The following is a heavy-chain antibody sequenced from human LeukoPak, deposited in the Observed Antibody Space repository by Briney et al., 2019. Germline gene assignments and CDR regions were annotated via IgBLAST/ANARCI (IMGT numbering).Heavy chain of an antibody. Sequence: KASETLSLTCTVSGGSISSYYWSWIRQPPGKGLEWIGYIYYSGSTNYNPSLKSRVTISVDTSKNQFSLKLSSVTAADTAVYYCARGITIFGVASIWGQGTMVTVSS. CDR1: GGSISSYY. V-gene: IGHV4-59*01. CDR3: ARGITIFGVASI. D-gene: IGHD3-3*01. J-gene: IGHJ3*02. CDR2: IYYSGST.